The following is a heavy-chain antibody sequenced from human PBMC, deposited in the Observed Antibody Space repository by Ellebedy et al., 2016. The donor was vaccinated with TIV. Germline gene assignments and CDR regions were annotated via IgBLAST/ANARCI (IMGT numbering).Heavy chain of an antibody. CDR3: ARAAYCGGDCYYWFDP. V-gene: IGHV4-59*01. CDR1: GGSITSYF. D-gene: IGHD2-21*02. J-gene: IGHJ5*02. CDR2: FYSSRGT. Sequence: SETLSLXXTVSGGSITSYFWSWIRQPPGKGLEWIGYFYSSRGTNYNPSLKSRVTMSVDTSKNQLSLKLSSVTAADTAVYYCARAAYCGGDCYYWFDPWGQGTLVTASS.